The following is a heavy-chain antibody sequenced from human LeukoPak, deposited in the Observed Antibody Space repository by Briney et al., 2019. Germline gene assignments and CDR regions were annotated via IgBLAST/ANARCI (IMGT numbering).Heavy chain of an antibody. CDR3: ARQVPWGYFDY. V-gene: IGHV4-39*01. CDR2: IYHSGST. CDR1: GGSISSSSYY. J-gene: IGHJ4*02. Sequence: PSETLSLTCTVSGGSISSSSYYWGWIRQPPGKGLEWIGSIYHSGSTYYNPSLKSRVTISVDTSKNQFSLKLSSVTAADTAVYYCARQVPWGYFDYWGQGTLVTVSS. D-gene: IGHD2-2*01.